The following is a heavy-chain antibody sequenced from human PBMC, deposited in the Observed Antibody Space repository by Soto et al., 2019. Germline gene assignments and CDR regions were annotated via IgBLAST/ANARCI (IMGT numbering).Heavy chain of an antibody. CDR3: ARDDVLCDGGRGYGVPVDV. V-gene: IGHV3-66*01. J-gene: IGHJ6*04. Sequence: EVHLVESGGGLVQPGGSLRLSCAASGFTVSSKYMSWVRQAPGKGLEWVSLIQSGGPTYYADSVNGRFTISRDTSENTLHLQMVSRRAEDTAVYYGARDDVLCDGGRGYGVPVDVWGKGTTVTVSS. D-gene: IGHD2-15*01. CDR1: GFTVSSKY. CDR2: IQSGGPT.